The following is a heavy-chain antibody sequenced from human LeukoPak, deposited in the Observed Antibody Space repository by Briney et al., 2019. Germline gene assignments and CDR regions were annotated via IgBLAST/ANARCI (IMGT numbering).Heavy chain of an antibody. Sequence: GESLKISCKGSGYSFATYWIGWVRQMPGKGLEWMGIINPGDSDTRYSPSFQGQVTISADKSIYTAYLQWSSLKASDTAMYYCARHPITRYYDSRSDSAAGPDYWGQGTLVTVSS. CDR1: GYSFATYW. J-gene: IGHJ4*02. CDR3: ARHPITRYYDSRSDSAAGPDY. CDR2: INPGDSDT. V-gene: IGHV5-51*01. D-gene: IGHD3-22*01.